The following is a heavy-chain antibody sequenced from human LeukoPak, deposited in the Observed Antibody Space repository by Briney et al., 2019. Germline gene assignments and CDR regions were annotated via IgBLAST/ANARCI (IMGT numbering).Heavy chain of an antibody. J-gene: IGHJ6*02. CDR3: ARDHYDSSGYYSGAPWYYYYGMDV. Sequence: GGSLRLSCAASGFTFSSYGMHWVRQAPGKGLEWVSYINSSSSTLYYADSVKGRFTISRDNAKNSLYLQMNSLRDEDTAVYYCARDHYDSSGYYSGAPWYYYYGMDVWGQGTTVTVSS. V-gene: IGHV3-48*02. CDR2: INSSSSTL. CDR1: GFTFSSYG. D-gene: IGHD3-22*01.